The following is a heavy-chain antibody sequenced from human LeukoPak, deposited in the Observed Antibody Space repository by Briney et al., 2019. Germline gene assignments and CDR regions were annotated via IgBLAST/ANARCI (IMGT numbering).Heavy chain of an antibody. CDR1: GYTFTGYY. D-gene: IGHD3-16*02. V-gene: IGHV1-2*02. CDR3: ARELQSYYDYVWGSYRYFDY. CDR2: INPNSGGT. Sequence: ASVKASCKASGYTFTGYYMHWVRQAPGQGLEWMGWINPNSGGTNYAQKFTGRVTMTRATSISIAYMELSRLRSDDTAVYYCARELQSYYDYVWGSYRYFDYWGQGTLVTVSS. J-gene: IGHJ4*02.